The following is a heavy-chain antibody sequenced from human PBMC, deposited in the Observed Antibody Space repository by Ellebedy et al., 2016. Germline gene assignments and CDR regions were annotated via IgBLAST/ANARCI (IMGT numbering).Heavy chain of an antibody. Sequence: SETLSLTCTVSGDSISSGSFWGWIRQSPGKGLEWIGSFHHSGSTYYNPSLKTRVTISGDTSKNQFSLKLSSVTAADTSIYYCARGRVTIVVPPYYYFDLWGRGTLVTVSS. CDR1: GDSISSGSF. CDR3: ARGRVTIVVPPYYYFDL. CDR2: FHHSGST. V-gene: IGHV4-38-2*02. D-gene: IGHD2-21*01. J-gene: IGHJ2*01.